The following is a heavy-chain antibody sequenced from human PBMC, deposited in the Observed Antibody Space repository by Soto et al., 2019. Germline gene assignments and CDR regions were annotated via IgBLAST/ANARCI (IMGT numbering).Heavy chain of an antibody. D-gene: IGHD3-16*02. J-gene: IGHJ3*02. V-gene: IGHV3-11*01. CDR2: ISSSGSTI. CDR3: VRDLDDYIWGSYRYDSAFDI. CDR1: GFTFSDYY. Sequence: QVQLVESGGGLVKPGGSLRLSCAASGFTFSDYYMSWIRQAPGKGLEWVSYISSSGSTIYYADSVKGRFTISRDNAKNSLYLQMNSLRAEDTAVYYCVRDLDDYIWGSYRYDSAFDIWGQGTMVTVSS.